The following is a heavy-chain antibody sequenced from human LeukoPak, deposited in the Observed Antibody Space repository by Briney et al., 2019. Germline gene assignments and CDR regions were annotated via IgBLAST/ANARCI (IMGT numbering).Heavy chain of an antibody. V-gene: IGHV4-59*12. CDR3: ARRTGTYYYDSSGYSPWRYYFDY. Sequence: PSETLSLTCAVYGGSFSGYYWSWIRQPPGKGLEWIGHIYYSGSTNYNPSLKSRVTISVDTSKNQFSLKLSSVTAADTAVFYCARRTGTYYYDSSGYSPWRYYFDYWGQGTLVTVSS. D-gene: IGHD3-22*01. CDR1: GGSFSGYY. CDR2: IYYSGST. J-gene: IGHJ4*02.